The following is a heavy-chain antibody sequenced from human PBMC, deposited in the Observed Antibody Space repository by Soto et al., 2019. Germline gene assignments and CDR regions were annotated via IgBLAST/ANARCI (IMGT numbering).Heavy chain of an antibody. Sequence: GGSLRLSCAASGFTFSDYYMSWIRQAPGKGLEWVVVISFDGRNKYYADSVKGRFTISRDNSKNTLYLQMNSLRAEDTAVYYCARDNGGYYDILTGPDYWGQGTLVTVSS. V-gene: IGHV3-30*03. D-gene: IGHD3-9*01. CDR2: ISFDGRNK. CDR3: ARDNGGYYDILTGPDY. J-gene: IGHJ4*02. CDR1: GFTFSDYY.